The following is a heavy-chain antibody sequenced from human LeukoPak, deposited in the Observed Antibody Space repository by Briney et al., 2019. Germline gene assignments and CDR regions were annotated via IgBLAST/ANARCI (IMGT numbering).Heavy chain of an antibody. CDR2: IYSGGST. D-gene: IGHD2/OR15-2a*01. V-gene: IGHV3-66*01. CDR1: RFTVSSNY. CDR3: ARVYVSFNMAFDY. Sequence: GGSLRLSCAASRFTVSSNYMSWVRQAPGKGLEWVSVIYSGGSTYYSDSVKGRFTISRDNSKETLYLQMNSLSAEDTAVYYCARVYVSFNMAFDYWGQGTLVTVSS. J-gene: IGHJ4*02.